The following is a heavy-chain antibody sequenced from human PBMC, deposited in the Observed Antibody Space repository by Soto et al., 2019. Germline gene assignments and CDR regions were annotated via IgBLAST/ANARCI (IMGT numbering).Heavy chain of an antibody. CDR3: AIDLWWYTH. J-gene: IGHJ4*02. Sequence: EVQLLESGGGLVQPGGSLRLSCTASGFTFSDHAMTWVRQAPGKGLEWLSGISGGGSGAYYADSVKGRFTVSRANSNNTLFLQTDGPRVKDTAVYYCAIDLWWYTHWGQGTLVTVSS. CDR2: ISGGGSGA. CDR1: GFTFSDHA. V-gene: IGHV3-23*01. D-gene: IGHD2-15*01.